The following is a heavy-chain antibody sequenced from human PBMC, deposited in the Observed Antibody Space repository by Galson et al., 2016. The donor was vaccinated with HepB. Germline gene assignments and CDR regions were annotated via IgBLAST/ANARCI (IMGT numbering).Heavy chain of an antibody. CDR1: GYTFTDFG. CDR2: ISTYNGNT. D-gene: IGHD2-15*01. J-gene: IGHJ6*02. CDR3: AKDGGYCSGGTCSYYAMDV. V-gene: IGHV1-18*01. Sequence: SVKVSCKASGYTFTDFGLSWVRQAPGQGLEWMGWISTYNGNTHYAQKVQGRVTMTTDTSTSIAYMELRSLTSDDTAVYYCAKDGGYCSGGTCSYYAMDVWGPGTTVTVSS.